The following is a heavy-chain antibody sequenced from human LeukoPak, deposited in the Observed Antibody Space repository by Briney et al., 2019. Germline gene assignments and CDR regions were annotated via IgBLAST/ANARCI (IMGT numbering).Heavy chain of an antibody. J-gene: IGHJ5*02. CDR1: GYSISSGYY. CDR2: IYHSGRT. Sequence: SETLSLTCNVSGYSISSGYYWGWIRQPSAKGLEWIGSIYHSGRTHYNPSLKSRVTISVDTSKNQFSLKLSSVTAADTAVYYCARQFDPWGQGTLVTVSS. V-gene: IGHV4-38-2*02. CDR3: ARQFDP.